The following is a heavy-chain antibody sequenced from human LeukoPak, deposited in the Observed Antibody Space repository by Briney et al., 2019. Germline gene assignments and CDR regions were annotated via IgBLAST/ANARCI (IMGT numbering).Heavy chain of an antibody. Sequence: GGSLRLSCAASGFTISSNYMSWVRQAPGKGLEWVSVIYSGGSTYYADSVKGRFTISRDNSKNTLYLQMNSLRAEDTAVYYCARAYCGGDCYLAYWRQGPLVTVSS. CDR2: IYSGGST. V-gene: IGHV3-53*01. D-gene: IGHD2-21*02. J-gene: IGHJ4*02. CDR3: ARAYCGGDCYLAY. CDR1: GFTISSNY.